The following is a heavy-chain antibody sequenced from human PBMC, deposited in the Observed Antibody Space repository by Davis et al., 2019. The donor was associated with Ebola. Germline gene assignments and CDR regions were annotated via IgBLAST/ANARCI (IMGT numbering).Heavy chain of an antibody. Sequence: GGSLRLSCAASGFTFSRHGMHWVRQAPGKGPEWVAIIWYDGSKKYYADSVKGRFTISRDNSKKTLYLQMNSLRAEDTAVYYCAKSGLSFGVVKYHYGMDVWGKGTTVTVSS. D-gene: IGHD3-3*01. J-gene: IGHJ6*04. CDR2: IWYDGSKK. V-gene: IGHV3-33*06. CDR1: GFTFSRHG. CDR3: AKSGLSFGVVKYHYGMDV.